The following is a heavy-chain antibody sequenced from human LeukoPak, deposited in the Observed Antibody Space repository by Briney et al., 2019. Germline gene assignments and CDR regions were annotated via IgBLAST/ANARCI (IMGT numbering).Heavy chain of an antibody. CDR2: INPNSGGT. Sequence: GASVKVSCKASRYTFTVYYIHWVRQAPGQGLERMGWINPNSGGTNYAQKFQGTVTMTRDTSISTAYMELSRLRSDDTAVYYCARGVTRLVTTPFGVWGQGTLVTVSS. CDR3: ARGVTRLVTTPFGV. D-gene: IGHD4-17*01. CDR1: RYTFTVYY. V-gene: IGHV1-2*02. J-gene: IGHJ4*02.